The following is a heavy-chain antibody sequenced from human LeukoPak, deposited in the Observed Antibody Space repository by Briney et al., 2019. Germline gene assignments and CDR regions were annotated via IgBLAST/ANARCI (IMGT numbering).Heavy chain of an antibody. CDR1: GYTFTSYD. D-gene: IGHD4-17*01. CDR3: ARGTRTVTTIYYYYGMDV. J-gene: IGHJ6*02. V-gene: IGHV1-8*01. CDR2: MNPNSGNT. Sequence: ASVKVSCNASGYTFTSYDINWVRQATGQGLEWMGWMNPNSGNTGYAQKFQGRVTMTRNTSISTAYMELSSLRSEDTAVYYCARGTRTVTTIYYYYGMDVWGQGTTVTVSS.